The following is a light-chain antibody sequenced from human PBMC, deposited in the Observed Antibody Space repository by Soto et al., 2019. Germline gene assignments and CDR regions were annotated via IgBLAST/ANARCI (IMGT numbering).Light chain of an antibody. CDR2: EVS. V-gene: IGLV2-14*01. CDR3: SSCTSRSLDYV. Sequence: QSALTQPASVSGSPGQSITISCTGTSSDVGGYNYVSWYQQHPGKAPKLLIYEVSNRPSGVSNRFSGSKSGNTASLTISGLQAEDVAGYYCSSCTSRSLDYVFGTETKVTVL. J-gene: IGLJ1*01. CDR1: SSDVGGYNY.